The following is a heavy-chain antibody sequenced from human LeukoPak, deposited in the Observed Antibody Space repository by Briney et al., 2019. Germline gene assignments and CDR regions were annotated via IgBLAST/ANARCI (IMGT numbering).Heavy chain of an antibody. CDR1: GGTFSSYA. D-gene: IGHD3-10*02. J-gene: IGHJ4*02. CDR3: ARDLRGITMLGY. V-gene: IGHV1-69*05. CDR2: IIPIFGTA. Sequence: GASVKVSCKASGGTFSSYAISWVRQAPGQGLEWMGGIIPIFGTANYAQKFQGRVTITTDESTSTAYMELSSLRSEDTAVYYCARDLRGITMLGYWGQGTLVTVSS.